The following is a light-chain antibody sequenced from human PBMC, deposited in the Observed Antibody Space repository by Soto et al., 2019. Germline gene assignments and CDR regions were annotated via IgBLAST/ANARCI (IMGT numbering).Light chain of an antibody. CDR2: GNC. CDR1: SSNIGAGYD. CDR3: QSYDSSLSGSWV. Sequence: QSVLTQPPSVSGAPGQRVTISCTGSSSNIGAGYDVHWYQPLPGTAPKLLIYGNCNRPSGVPDRFSGSKSGTSASLAITGLQAEDEADYYCQSYDSSLSGSWVFGGGTKLTVL. J-gene: IGLJ3*02. V-gene: IGLV1-40*01.